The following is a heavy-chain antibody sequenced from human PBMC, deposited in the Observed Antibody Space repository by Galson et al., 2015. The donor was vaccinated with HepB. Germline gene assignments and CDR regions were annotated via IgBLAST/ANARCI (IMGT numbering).Heavy chain of an antibody. Sequence: SLRLSCAASGFTFSSYGMHWVRQAPGKGLEWVAVISYDGSNKYYADSVKGRFTISRDNSKNTLYLQMNSLRAEDTAVYYCAKVVGGDSSGYSPDYWGQGTLVTVSS. J-gene: IGHJ4*02. CDR1: GFTFSSYG. CDR3: AKVVGGDSSGYSPDY. V-gene: IGHV3-30*18. CDR2: ISYDGSNK. D-gene: IGHD3-22*01.